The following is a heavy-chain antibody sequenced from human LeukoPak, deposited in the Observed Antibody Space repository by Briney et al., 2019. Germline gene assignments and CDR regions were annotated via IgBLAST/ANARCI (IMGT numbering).Heavy chain of an antibody. Sequence: ASVKVSCKASGYTFTGSYMHWVRQASGQGLEWMGWINPNSGGTNYAQKFQGRVTMTRDTSISTAYMELSRLRSDDTAVYYCARDFVVVAATFLGAFDIWGQGTMVTVSS. CDR2: INPNSGGT. J-gene: IGHJ3*02. CDR3: ARDFVVVAATFLGAFDI. D-gene: IGHD2-15*01. V-gene: IGHV1-2*02. CDR1: GYTFTGSY.